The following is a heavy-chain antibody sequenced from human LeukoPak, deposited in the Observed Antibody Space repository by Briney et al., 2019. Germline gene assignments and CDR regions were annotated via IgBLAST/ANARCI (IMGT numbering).Heavy chain of an antibody. Sequence: SGPTLVKPSETLSLTCTVSGDSISSYYWSWIRQPPGKGLEWISYIYYSGSTSYNSALKSRVTMSVDKSKNQFSLKLKSATAADTAVYFCARGGSRWYKWFDPWGQGTLVIVSS. CDR1: GDSISSYY. D-gene: IGHD6-13*01. J-gene: IGHJ5*02. CDR2: IYYSGST. CDR3: ARGGSRWYKWFDP. V-gene: IGHV4-59*01.